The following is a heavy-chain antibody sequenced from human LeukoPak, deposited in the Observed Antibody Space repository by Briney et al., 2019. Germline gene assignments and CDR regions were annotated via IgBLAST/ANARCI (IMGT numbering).Heavy chain of an antibody. CDR2: IRSKAYGGTT. CDR1: GFTFGDYA. D-gene: IGHD3-3*01. Sequence: GGSLRLSCTASGFTFGDYAMSWVRQAPGKGLESVGFIRSKAYGGTTEYAASVKGRFTISRDDSKSIAYLQMNSLKTEDTAVYYCTRSDFWSGYYSDYWGQGTLVTVSS. J-gene: IGHJ4*02. V-gene: IGHV3-49*04. CDR3: TRSDFWSGYYSDY.